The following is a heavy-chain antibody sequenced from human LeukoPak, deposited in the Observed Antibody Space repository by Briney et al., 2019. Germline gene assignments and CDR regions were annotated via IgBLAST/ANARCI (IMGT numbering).Heavy chain of an antibody. CDR3: ARAPITSPFYFDY. Sequence: GGSLRLSCTASGFAFDEHGMSWVRNSQGEGLELGHGINWSVGSTGYADPLRGRFTISRDNARNSLYLQMDSLRAEDTALYYCARAPITSPFYFDYRGQGTLVTVSS. V-gene: IGHV3-20*04. D-gene: IGHD2-2*01. CDR2: INWSVGST. J-gene: IGHJ4*02. CDR1: GFAFDEHG.